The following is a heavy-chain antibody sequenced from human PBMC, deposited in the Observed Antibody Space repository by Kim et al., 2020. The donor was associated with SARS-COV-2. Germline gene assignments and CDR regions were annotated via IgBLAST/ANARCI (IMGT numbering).Heavy chain of an antibody. D-gene: IGHD3-16*01. CDR3: AKQWDGGVEAGPDV. Sequence: GGSRRLSCAASGFSFSISGMHWVRQAPGKGLEWVAVILYEGSYIHYGDDVKGRFTISRDNSKNTMYWEMNSLRAEDSAGYYCAKQWDGGVEAGPDVWGQG. J-gene: IGHJ6*02. CDR1: GFSFSISG. CDR2: ILYEGSYI. V-gene: IGHV3-30*18.